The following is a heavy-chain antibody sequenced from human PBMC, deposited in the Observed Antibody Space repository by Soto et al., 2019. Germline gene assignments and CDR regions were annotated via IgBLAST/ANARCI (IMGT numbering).Heavy chain of an antibody. CDR3: ARYYYDSSGSFDY. D-gene: IGHD3-22*01. J-gene: IGHJ4*02. V-gene: IGHV1-2*04. CDR2: INPNSGGT. CDR1: GYTFTGYY. Sequence: ASVKVSCKASGYTFTGYYMHWVRQAPGQGLEWMGWINPNSGGTNYAQKFQGWVTMTRDTSISTAYMELSSLRSEDTAVYYCARYYYDSSGSFDYWGQGTLVTVSS.